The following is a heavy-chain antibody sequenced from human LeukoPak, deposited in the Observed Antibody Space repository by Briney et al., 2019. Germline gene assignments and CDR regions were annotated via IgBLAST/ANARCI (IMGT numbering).Heavy chain of an antibody. Sequence: SETLSLTCTVSGYSISSGYYWGWIRQPPGKGLEWIGSIYHSGSTYYNPSLKSRVTISVDTSKNQFSLKLSSVTAADTAVYYCAREMATITSWFDPWGQGTLVTVSS. J-gene: IGHJ5*02. CDR2: IYHSGST. CDR3: AREMATITSWFDP. CDR1: GYSISSGYY. D-gene: IGHD5-24*01. V-gene: IGHV4-38-2*02.